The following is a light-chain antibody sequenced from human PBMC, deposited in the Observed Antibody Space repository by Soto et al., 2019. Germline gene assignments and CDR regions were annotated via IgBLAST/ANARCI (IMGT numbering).Light chain of an antibody. V-gene: IGLV2-14*03. J-gene: IGLJ2*01. CDR1: GSDVGGHTS. CDR2: DVS. Sequence: QSALTQPASVSGSPGQSITISCTGTGSDVGGHTSVSWYQQYPGKAPKLRIYDVSNRPSGISNRFSGSKSGNTASLTISGLQAEDEADFYCSSYTDRHTVTFGGGTKVTVL. CDR3: SSYTDRHTVT.